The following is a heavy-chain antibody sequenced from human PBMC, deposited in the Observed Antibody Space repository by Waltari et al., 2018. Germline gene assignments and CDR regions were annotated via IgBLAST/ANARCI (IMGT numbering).Heavy chain of an antibody. Sequence: QVQLVQSGAEGKKPGASVKVSCKASGYTFSDYYMHWVRQAPGQGLEWMAWINPYSGGTSSAQKFQGRVTMTRDTSISTAYMELSGLTSDDTAVYYCARAPDFDTWGQGTQVTVSS. CDR2: INPYSGGT. CDR1: GYTFSDYY. CDR3: ARAPDFDT. V-gene: IGHV1-2*02. J-gene: IGHJ4*02.